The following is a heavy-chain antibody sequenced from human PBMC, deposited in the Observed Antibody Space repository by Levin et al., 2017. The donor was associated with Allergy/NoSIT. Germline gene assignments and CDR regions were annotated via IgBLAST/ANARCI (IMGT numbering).Heavy chain of an antibody. CDR2: IYSGGST. J-gene: IGHJ2*01. Sequence: GESLKISCAASGFTVSSHYMSWVRPAPGKGLEWVSVIYSGGSTYYAASVKGRFTISRDNSKNTLYLQMNSLGAEDTAVYYCARDSGYRRRFDLWGRGTLVTVSS. CDR1: GFTVSSHY. CDR3: ARDSGYRRRFDL. D-gene: IGHD3-22*01. V-gene: IGHV3-53*01.